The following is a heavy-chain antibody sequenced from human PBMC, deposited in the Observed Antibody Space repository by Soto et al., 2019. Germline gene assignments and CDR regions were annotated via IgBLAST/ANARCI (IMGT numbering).Heavy chain of an antibody. CDR1: GFTFDDYA. CDR2: ISWNSGSI. V-gene: IGHV3-9*01. J-gene: IGHJ4*02. CDR3: AKGPIFTVTTAYCDY. Sequence: EVQLVESGGGLVQPGRSLRLSCAASGFTFDDYAMHWVRQAPGKGLEWVSGISWNSGSIGYADSVKGRFTISRDNAKNSLYLQMNSLRAEDTALYYCAKGPIFTVTTAYCDYWGKGTLVTVSS. D-gene: IGHD4-17*01.